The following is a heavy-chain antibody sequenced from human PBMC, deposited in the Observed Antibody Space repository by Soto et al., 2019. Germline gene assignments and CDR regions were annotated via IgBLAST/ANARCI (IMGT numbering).Heavy chain of an antibody. CDR2: ISAYNGNT. V-gene: IGHV1-18*01. D-gene: IGHD2-8*01. CDR1: GYTFTSYG. CDR3: AFCWYANIVATVYY. J-gene: IGHJ4*02. Sequence: ASVKVSCKASGYTFTSYGISWVRQAPGQGLEWMGWISAYNGNTNYAQKLQGRVTMTTDTSTSTAYMELRSLRSDDTAVYYCAFCWYANIVATVYYCGKGTLVPVSS.